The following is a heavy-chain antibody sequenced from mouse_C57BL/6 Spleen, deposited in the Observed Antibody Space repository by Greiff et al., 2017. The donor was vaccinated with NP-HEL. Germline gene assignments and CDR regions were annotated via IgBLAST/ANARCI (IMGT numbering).Heavy chain of an antibody. CDR1: GFTFSNYG. CDR2: ISSGSSTI. CDR3: ARQSSFAY. J-gene: IGHJ3*01. V-gene: IGHV5-17*01. Sequence: DVQLVESGGGLVKPGGSLKLSCAASGFTFSNYGMHWVRQAPEKGLEWVAYISSGSSTIYYADTVKGRFTISRDNAKNTLFLQMTSLRSEDTAMYYCARQSSFAYWGQGTLVTVSA.